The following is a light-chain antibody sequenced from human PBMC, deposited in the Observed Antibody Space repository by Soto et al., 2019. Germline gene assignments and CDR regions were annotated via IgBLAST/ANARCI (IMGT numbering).Light chain of an antibody. CDR1: QSFRGL. CDR3: QQRHMWPIT. J-gene: IGKJ5*01. CDR2: DAY. V-gene: IGKV3-11*01. Sequence: EVVLTQSPVTLSLSPGERATLSCRASQSFRGLLAWYQQNPGQAPRLLIYDAYNRATGIPPRFSGSGSGTDFTLTISSLEPEDSAVYYCQQRHMWPITFGQGTRWRL.